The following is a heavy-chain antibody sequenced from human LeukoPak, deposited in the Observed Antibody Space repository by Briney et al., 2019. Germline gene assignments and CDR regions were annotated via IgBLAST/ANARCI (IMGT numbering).Heavy chain of an antibody. CDR1: GFIVSNNH. D-gene: IGHD3-10*01. Sequence: PGGSLRLSCAASGFIVSNNHINWLRQAPGKGLEWVSIIYSGDNTYYSDSVKGRFILSSDNSKNMLGLQKKQMGGEDTAVYYCARERPGSRVLDYWGQGTLVTVSS. CDR2: IYSGDNT. CDR3: ARERPGSRVLDY. J-gene: IGHJ4*02. V-gene: IGHV3-66*01.